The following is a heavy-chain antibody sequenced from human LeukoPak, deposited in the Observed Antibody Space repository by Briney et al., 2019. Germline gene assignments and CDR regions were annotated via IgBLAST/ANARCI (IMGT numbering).Heavy chain of an antibody. CDR3: ARDLPYYYDSSGYYQYYFDY. CDR1: GFTFSSYS. CDR2: ISSSSSTI. V-gene: IGHV3-48*04. J-gene: IGHJ4*02. D-gene: IGHD3-22*01. Sequence: GGSLRLSCAASGFTFSSYSMNWVRQAPGKGLEWISYISSSSSTIYYADSVKGRFTISRDNAKNSLYLQMNSLRAEDTAVYYCARDLPYYYDSSGYYQYYFDYWGQGTLVTVSS.